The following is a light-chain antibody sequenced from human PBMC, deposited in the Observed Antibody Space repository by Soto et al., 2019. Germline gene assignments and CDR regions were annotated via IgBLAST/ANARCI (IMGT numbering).Light chain of an antibody. CDR2: DVS. CDR3: CSYAGL. J-gene: IGLJ2*01. V-gene: IGLV2-11*01. Sequence: QSALTQPRSVSGSPGQSVTISCTGTSSDVGAYNYVSWYQQYPGKAPKLMIYDVSKRPSGVPDRFSGSKSGNTASLTISGLQDEDEADYYCCSYAGLFGGGTKVTVL. CDR1: SSDVGAYNY.